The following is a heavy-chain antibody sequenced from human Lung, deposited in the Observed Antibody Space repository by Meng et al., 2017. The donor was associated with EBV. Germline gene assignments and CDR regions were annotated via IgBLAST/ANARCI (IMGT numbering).Heavy chain of an antibody. J-gene: IGHJ4*02. Sequence: QVQLVQSGAEVKKPGASVKFSCKASGYTFTGYYMHWVRQAPGQGLEWMGRINPNSGATEYAQKFQGWVTMTRDTSITTAYMEVSGLKSDDTAVYYCTRRRWFSDYFDYWGQGTLVTVSS. V-gene: IGHV1-2*04. CDR1: GYTFTGYY. CDR3: TRRRWFSDYFDY. CDR2: INPNSGAT. D-gene: IGHD4-23*01.